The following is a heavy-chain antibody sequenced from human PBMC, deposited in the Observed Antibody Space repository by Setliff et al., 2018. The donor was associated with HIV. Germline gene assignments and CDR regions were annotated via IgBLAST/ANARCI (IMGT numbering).Heavy chain of an antibody. CDR2: IYHSGST. V-gene: IGHV4-38-2*01. CDR1: GYSINSGYY. D-gene: IGHD2-15*01. CDR3: ARHSFPFGGKGVDY. Sequence: PSETLSLTCAVSGYSINSGYYWGWIRQPPGKGLEWIGTIYHSGSTYYNPSLKSRVTISVDMSKNQFSLRLSSVTAADTAVYYRARHSFPFGGKGVDYWGQETLVTVSS. J-gene: IGHJ4*02.